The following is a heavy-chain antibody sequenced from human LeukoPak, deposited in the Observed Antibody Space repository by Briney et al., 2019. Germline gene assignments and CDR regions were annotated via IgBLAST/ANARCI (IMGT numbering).Heavy chain of an antibody. J-gene: IGHJ6*03. D-gene: IGHD6-13*01. CDR2: IYHSGST. V-gene: IGHV4-30-2*01. Sequence: TSQTLSLTCTVSGGSISSGGYYWSWIRQPPGKGLEWIGYIYHSGSTYYNPSLKSRVTISVDRSKNQFSLKLSSVTAADTAVYYCAREGYSSSWYYMDVWGKGTTVTVSS. CDR3: AREGYSSSWYYMDV. CDR1: GGSISSGGYY.